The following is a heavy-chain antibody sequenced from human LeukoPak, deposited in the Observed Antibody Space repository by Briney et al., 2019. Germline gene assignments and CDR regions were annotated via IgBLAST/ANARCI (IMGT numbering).Heavy chain of an antibody. D-gene: IGHD2-8*01. CDR2: ILASGSPT. CDR1: GFTFSSYG. V-gene: IGHV3-NL1*01. Sequence: GRSLRLSCAASGFTFSSYGMHWVRQAPGKGLQWVANILASGSPTYYADSVKGRFIISRDNSKNTVYLQMNSLRVEDTAIYYCAKDLRPDGVDNFDHWGQGILVTVSS. J-gene: IGHJ4*02. CDR3: AKDLRPDGVDNFDH.